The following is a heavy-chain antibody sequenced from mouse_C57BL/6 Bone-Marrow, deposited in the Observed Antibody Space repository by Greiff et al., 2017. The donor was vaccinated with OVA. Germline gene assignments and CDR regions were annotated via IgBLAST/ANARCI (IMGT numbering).Heavy chain of an antibody. V-gene: IGHV5-9-1*02. CDR2: ISSGGDYI. D-gene: IGHD2-4*01. J-gene: IGHJ2*01. CDR3: TRDQMGLYDYGNCDY. Sequence: EVQRVESGEGLVKPGGSLKLSCAASGFTFSSYAMSWVRQTPEKRLEWVAYISSGGDYIYYADTVEGRFTISRDNARNTLYLQMSSLKSEDTAMYYCTRDQMGLYDYGNCDYWGQGTTLTVSS. CDR1: GFTFSSYA.